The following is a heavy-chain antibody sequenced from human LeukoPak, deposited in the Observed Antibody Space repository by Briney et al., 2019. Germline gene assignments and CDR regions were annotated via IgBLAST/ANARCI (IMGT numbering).Heavy chain of an antibody. D-gene: IGHD1-26*01. CDR3: ARMEGATRDYFDY. CDR1: GGSFSGYY. V-gene: IGHV4-34*01. Sequence: KPSETLSLTCAVYGGSFSGYYWSWIRQPPGKGLEWIGEINHSGSTNQNPSLKSRVTISEDTSKNQFSLKLSSVTAADTAVYYCARMEGATRDYFDYWGQGTLVTVSS. CDR2: INHSGST. J-gene: IGHJ4*02.